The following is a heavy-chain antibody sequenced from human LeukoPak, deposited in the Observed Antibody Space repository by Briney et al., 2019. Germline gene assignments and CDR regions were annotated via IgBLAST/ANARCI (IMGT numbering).Heavy chain of an antibody. CDR1: SFTVSSSY. Sequence: GGSLRLSCAASSFTVSSSYMTWVRQAPGKGLEWVSIIYSGGSTYYADSVKGRFTISRDISKNTLYLQTNSLRAEDTAVYYCARLPSGDYWGQGTLVTVSS. CDR3: ARLPSGDY. CDR2: IYSGGST. J-gene: IGHJ4*02. D-gene: IGHD3-10*01. V-gene: IGHV3-66*04.